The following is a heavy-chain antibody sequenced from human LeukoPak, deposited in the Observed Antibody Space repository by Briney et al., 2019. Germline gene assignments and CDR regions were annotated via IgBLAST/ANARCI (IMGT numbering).Heavy chain of an antibody. CDR3: AKDRTEKWIHDFDY. D-gene: IGHD5-12*01. Sequence: GGSLRLSCAASGFAFSNNAMHWVRQAPGKGLEWVAVISYEGSVKNYGESVKGRFTISRDNSKSTLYLEMNTLGAEDTAVYYCAKDRTEKWIHDFDYWGQGILVTVSS. J-gene: IGHJ4*02. CDR2: ISYEGSVK. V-gene: IGHV3-30*18. CDR1: GFAFSNNA.